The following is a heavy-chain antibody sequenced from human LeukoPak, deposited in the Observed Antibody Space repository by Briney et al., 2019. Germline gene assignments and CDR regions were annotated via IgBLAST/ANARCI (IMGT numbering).Heavy chain of an antibody. Sequence: SETLSLTCAVYGGSFSGYYWSWIRQPPGKGLEWIGEINHSGSTNYNPSLKSRVTISVDTSKNQFSLKLSSVTAADTAVYYCARELKVGNTGYYFDSWGQGTLVTVSS. CDR3: ARELKVGNTGYYFDS. CDR2: INHSGST. D-gene: IGHD1-7*01. V-gene: IGHV4-34*01. CDR1: GGSFSGYY. J-gene: IGHJ4*02.